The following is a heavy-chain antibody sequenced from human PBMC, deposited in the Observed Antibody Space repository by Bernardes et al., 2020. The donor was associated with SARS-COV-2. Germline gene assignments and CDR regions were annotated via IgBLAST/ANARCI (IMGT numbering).Heavy chain of an antibody. Sequence: GGSLRLSCAASGFTFSSYAMSWVRQAPGKGLEWVSAISGSGGSTYYADSVKGRFTISRDNSKNTLYLQMNSLRAEDTAVYYCAKDPSSSLRYFDWLRYYFDYWGQGTLVTVSS. J-gene: IGHJ4*02. CDR3: AKDPSSSLRYFDWLRYYFDY. V-gene: IGHV3-23*01. D-gene: IGHD3-9*01. CDR1: GFTFSSYA. CDR2: ISGSGGST.